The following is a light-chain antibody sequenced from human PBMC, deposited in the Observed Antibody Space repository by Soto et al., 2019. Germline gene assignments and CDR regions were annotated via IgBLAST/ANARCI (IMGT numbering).Light chain of an antibody. CDR2: GAS. CDR1: QGVSSN. CDR3: RQYNNWPPIT. J-gene: IGKJ5*01. Sequence: VITLSLATLTVTPGETATLSCRASQGVSSNLAWYQQKPGQAPRLLIYGASTRATGIPARFSGSGSGTEFTLTISSLQSEDFAVYYCRQYNNWPPITFGQG. V-gene: IGKV3-15*01.